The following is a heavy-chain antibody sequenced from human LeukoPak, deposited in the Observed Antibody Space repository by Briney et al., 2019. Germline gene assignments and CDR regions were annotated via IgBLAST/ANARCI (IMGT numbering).Heavy chain of an antibody. CDR2: IYYSGST. CDR3: ARATGDY. D-gene: IGHD2-8*02. J-gene: IGHJ4*02. V-gene: IGHV4-59*01. Sequence: SETLSLTCTVSGGSISSYYWSWIRQPPGKGLEWIGYIYYSGSTNYNPSLKSRVTISVDTSKNQFTLKLSSVTAADTAVYYCARATGDYWGQGTLVTVSS. CDR1: GGSISSYY.